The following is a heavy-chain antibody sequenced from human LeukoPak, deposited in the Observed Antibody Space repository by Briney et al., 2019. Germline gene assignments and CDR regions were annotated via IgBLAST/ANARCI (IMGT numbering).Heavy chain of an antibody. CDR1: GFAFSYSS. CDR2: ISYDGHYK. Sequence: QTGGSLRLSCAASGFAFSYSSMHWVRQAPGKGLEWVAGISYDGHYKGYADSVRGRFTISRDDSKNHLYLEMSGLRPEDAALYYCVRDLLVGSPDYFDLWGQGALVTVSS. CDR3: VRDLLVGSPDYFDL. V-gene: IGHV3-30*04. J-gene: IGHJ4*02. D-gene: IGHD1-26*01.